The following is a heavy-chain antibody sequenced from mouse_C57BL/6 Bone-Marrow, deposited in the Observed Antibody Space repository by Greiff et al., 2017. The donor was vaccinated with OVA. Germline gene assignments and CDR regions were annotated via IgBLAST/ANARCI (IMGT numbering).Heavy chain of an antibody. J-gene: IGHJ3*01. V-gene: IGHV1-53*01. CDR3: ARSEDGYYAWFAY. CDR2: INPSNGST. CDR1: GYTFTSYW. D-gene: IGHD2-3*01. Sequence: VQLQQPGTELVKPGASVKLSCKASGYTFTSYWMHWVKQRPGQGLEWIGNINPSNGSTNYNEKFKSKATLTVDKSSSTAYMQLSSLTSEDSAVYYCARSEDGYYAWFAYWGQGTLVTVSA.